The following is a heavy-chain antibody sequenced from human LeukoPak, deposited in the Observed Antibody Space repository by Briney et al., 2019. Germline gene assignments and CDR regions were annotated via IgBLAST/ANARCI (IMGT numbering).Heavy chain of an antibody. Sequence: GGSLRLSCAASGFTFNYAWMSWVRQVPGKGLERVGQTVSEIDGGTTDYATPVKGRFTISRDDSKSTLYLQMNSLKIEDTAVYYCTTDEDWNYARKDVWGQGATVIVSS. D-gene: IGHD1-7*01. CDR1: GFTFNYAW. CDR3: TTDEDWNYARKDV. CDR2: TVSEIDGGTT. J-gene: IGHJ6*02. V-gene: IGHV3-15*04.